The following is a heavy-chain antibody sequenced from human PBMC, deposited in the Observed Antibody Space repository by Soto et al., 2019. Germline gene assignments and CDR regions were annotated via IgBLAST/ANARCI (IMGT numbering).Heavy chain of an antibody. V-gene: IGHV1-46*01. Sequence: ASVKVSCKASGYTFTSYYLHWLRQAPGQGLEWMGIINPSGGSTSYAQKFQGRVTMTSDTPTSTVYMELSSQRSEDTGVYYCARGLDSRGPNGVSWGQGTLVTVSS. J-gene: IGHJ4*02. CDR1: GYTFTSYY. CDR3: ARGLDSRGPNGVS. CDR2: INPSGGST. D-gene: IGHD6-19*01.